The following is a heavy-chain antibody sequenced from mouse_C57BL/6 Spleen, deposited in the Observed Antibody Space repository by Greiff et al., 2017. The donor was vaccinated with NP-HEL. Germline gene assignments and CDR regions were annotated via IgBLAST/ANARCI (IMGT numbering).Heavy chain of an antibody. J-gene: IGHJ2*01. CDR2: IYPGSGST. D-gene: IGHD1-1*01. Sequence: QVQLQQPGAELVKPGASVKMSCKASGYTFTSYWITWVKQRPGQGLEWIGDIYPGSGSTNYNEKFKSKATLTVDTSSSTAYMQLSSLTSEDSAVYYCARGIYYYGSLAYFDYWGQGTTLTVSS. V-gene: IGHV1-55*01. CDR1: GYTFTSYW. CDR3: ARGIYYYGSLAYFDY.